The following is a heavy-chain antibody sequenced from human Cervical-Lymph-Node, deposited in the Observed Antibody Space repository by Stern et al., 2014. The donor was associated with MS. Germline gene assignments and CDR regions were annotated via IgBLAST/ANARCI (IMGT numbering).Heavy chain of an antibody. D-gene: IGHD1-1*01. V-gene: IGHV1-69*01. Sequence: QVKLVESGAEVMKPGFSVKISCKASGGTFSGYAINWLRQAPGQGLEWMGGIFPSLGTANYEQKFQGRVTITADESTRTTSMTCGILRPNDTAVYYCARDGRHTYPSASDVWGQGTTVTVSS. CDR3: ARDGRHTYPSASDV. CDR2: IFPSLGTA. CDR1: GGTFSGYA. J-gene: IGHJ6*02.